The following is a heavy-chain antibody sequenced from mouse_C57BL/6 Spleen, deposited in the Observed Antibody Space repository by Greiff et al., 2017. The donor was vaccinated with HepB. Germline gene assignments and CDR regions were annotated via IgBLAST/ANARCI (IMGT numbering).Heavy chain of an antibody. V-gene: IGHV1-81*01. CDR2: IYPRSGNT. CDR1: GYTFTSYG. Sequence: VQLQQSGAELARPGASVKLSCKASGYTFTSYGISWVKQRTGQGLEWIGEIYPRSGNTYYNEKFKGKATLTADKSSSTAYMELRSLTSEDSAVYVCARGENDVGGGYYAMDYWGQGTSVTVSS. CDR3: ARGENDVGGGYYAMDY. J-gene: IGHJ4*01. D-gene: IGHD2-12*01.